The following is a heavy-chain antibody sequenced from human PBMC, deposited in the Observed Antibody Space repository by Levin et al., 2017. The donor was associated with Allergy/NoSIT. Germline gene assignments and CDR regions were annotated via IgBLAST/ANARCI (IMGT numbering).Heavy chain of an antibody. CDR3: ARQRASGNPCDI. D-gene: IGHD3-16*01. CDR2: IYYSGSN. V-gene: IGHV4-39*01. J-gene: IGHJ3*02. Sequence: SETLSLTCTVSGDSISSRSDYWGWIRQPPGKGLEWIASIYYSGSNYYNPSLRSRVTISVDTSKNQFSLKLSSVTAADTAVYYCARQRASGNPCDIWGQGTMVTVSS. CDR1: GDSISSRSDY.